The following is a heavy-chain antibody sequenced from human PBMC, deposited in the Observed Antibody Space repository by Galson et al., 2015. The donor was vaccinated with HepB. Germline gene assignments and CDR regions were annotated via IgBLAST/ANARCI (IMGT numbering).Heavy chain of an antibody. J-gene: IGHJ4*02. Sequence: SLRLSCAASGFTFSSYAMTWVRQAPGKGLEWVSAISGGGGSTYYAGSVKGRFTISRDNSKNTLYLQMNSLRAEDTDIYYSAKDRECSTTSCYTDYWGQGTLVTVSS. CDR3: AKDRECSTTSCYTDY. V-gene: IGHV3-23*01. CDR2: ISGGGGST. D-gene: IGHD2-2*02. CDR1: GFTFSSYA.